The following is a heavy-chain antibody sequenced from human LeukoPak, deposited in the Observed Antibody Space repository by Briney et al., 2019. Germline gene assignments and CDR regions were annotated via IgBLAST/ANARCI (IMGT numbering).Heavy chain of an antibody. J-gene: IGHJ6*03. CDR1: GGTFSSYA. Sequence: ASVKVSCKASGGTFSSYAISWVRQAPGQGLEWMGGIIPIFGTANYAQKFQGRVTITTDGSTSTAYMELSSLRSEDTAVYYCARVKHNKGDYMDVWGKGTTVTVSS. D-gene: IGHD5-24*01. V-gene: IGHV1-69*05. CDR3: ARVKHNKGDYMDV. CDR2: IIPIFGTA.